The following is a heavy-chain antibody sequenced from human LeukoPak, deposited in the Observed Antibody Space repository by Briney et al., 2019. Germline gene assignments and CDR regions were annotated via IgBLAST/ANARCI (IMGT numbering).Heavy chain of an antibody. J-gene: IGHJ6*03. CDR2: IYYSGST. D-gene: IGHD6-19*01. CDR1: GGSISSHY. V-gene: IGHV4-59*11. Sequence: SETLSLTCTVSGGSISSHYWSWIRQPPGKGLEWIGYIYYSGSTNYNPSLKSRVTISVDTSKNQFSLKLSSVTAADTAVYYCARGGYSSGWYKLGYYYYYYMDVWAKGPRSPSP. CDR3: ARGGYSSGWYKLGYYYYYYMDV.